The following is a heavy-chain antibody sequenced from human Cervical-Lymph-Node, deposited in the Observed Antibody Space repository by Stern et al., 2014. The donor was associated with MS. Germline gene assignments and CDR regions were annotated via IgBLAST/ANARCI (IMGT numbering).Heavy chain of an antibody. J-gene: IGHJ1*01. Sequence: VQLVESGGGVVQPGRSLRLSCAASGFTFSSSGMHWVRQAPGKGLEWLAIIWYDGSNRYYADSVKGRFTISRDNSKNTLYLQMNSQRAEDTAVYYCAREGGNTAEYFQHWGQGTLVTVSS. CDR3: AREGGNTAEYFQH. CDR2: IWYDGSNR. CDR1: GFTFSSSG. V-gene: IGHV3-33*01. D-gene: IGHD4-23*01.